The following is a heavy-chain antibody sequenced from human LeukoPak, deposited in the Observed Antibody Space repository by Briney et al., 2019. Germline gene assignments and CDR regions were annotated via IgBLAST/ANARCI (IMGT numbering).Heavy chain of an antibody. CDR2: ISSSSSYI. CDR3: ARVAGYSYGYLDY. D-gene: IGHD5-18*01. Sequence: GGSLRLSCAASGFTFSSYSMNWVRQAPGKGLEWVSSISSSSSYIYCADSVKGRFTISRDNAKNSLYLQMNSLRAEDTAVYYCARVAGYSYGYLDYWGQGTLVTVSS. V-gene: IGHV3-21*01. J-gene: IGHJ4*02. CDR1: GFTFSSYS.